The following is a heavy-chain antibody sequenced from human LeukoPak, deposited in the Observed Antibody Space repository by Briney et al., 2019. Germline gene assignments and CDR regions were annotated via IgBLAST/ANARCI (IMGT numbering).Heavy chain of an antibody. J-gene: IGHJ5*02. CDR2: IRPDGSDK. CDR1: GFIFSNYW. V-gene: IGHV3-7*01. CDR3: GIWGITAALDR. Sequence: PGGSLRLPCAASGFIFSNYWMSWVRQAPGKGLEWVANIRPDGSDKYYVESVRGRFTISRDNAQNSVSLQMNSLRGDDSGVHYCGIWGITAALDRWGQGTQGTVSS. D-gene: IGHD1-20*01.